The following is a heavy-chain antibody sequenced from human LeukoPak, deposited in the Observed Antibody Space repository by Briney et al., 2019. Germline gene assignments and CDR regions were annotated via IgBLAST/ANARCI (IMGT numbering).Heavy chain of an antibody. D-gene: IGHD3-3*01. CDR3: ARDRAWNYFDY. J-gene: IGHJ4*02. CDR2: ISNEGSRK. V-gene: IGHV3-30*03. CDR1: GFTFSRHG. Sequence: GRSLRLSCAPSGFTFSRHGMHWVRQAPGKGLEWVAIISNEGSRKYYAPSVEGRFTISRDNSKQTLYLQMDSLRAEDTAVYYCARDRAWNYFDYWGQGTLVTVSS.